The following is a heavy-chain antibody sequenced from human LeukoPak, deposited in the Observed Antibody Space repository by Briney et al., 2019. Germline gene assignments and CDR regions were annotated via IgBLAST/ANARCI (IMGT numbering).Heavy chain of an antibody. CDR2: IRYNGRDK. CDR1: GFTFSNYA. CDR3: AKERIPDY. D-gene: IGHD2-21*01. V-gene: IGHV3-30*02. J-gene: IGHJ4*02. Sequence: GGSLRLSCAASGFTFSNYAMNWVRQAPGKGLEWVAFIRYNGRDKYYADSVKGRFTISGDVSHNTLYLQMNSLRSEDTAVYYCAKERIPDYWGQGTLVTVSS.